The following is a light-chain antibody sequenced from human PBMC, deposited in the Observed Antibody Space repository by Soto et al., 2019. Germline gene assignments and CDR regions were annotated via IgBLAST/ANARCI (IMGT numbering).Light chain of an antibody. Sequence: DIPMTQSPSSLSASVGDRVTITCQASQDISNYLNWYQQKPGKAPKLLIYDASNLETGEPSRFSGSGSGTDYSFTISSLQPEDIATYYCQQYDNLPLTFGGGTKVEIK. V-gene: IGKV1-33*01. CDR1: QDISNY. CDR2: DAS. J-gene: IGKJ4*01. CDR3: QQYDNLPLT.